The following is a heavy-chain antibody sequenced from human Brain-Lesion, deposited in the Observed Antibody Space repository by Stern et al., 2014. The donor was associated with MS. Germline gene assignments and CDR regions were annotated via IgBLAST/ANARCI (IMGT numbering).Heavy chain of an antibody. CDR2: IDTADSDT. Sequence: VQLVQSGAEVKKPGESLKISCKGSGYRFDNYWIGWGRQKPGKGLEWMGSIDTADSDTRYSPSLQGQVTISADKSISTVYLQWSSLKASDTAMYYCARTYSSGWYGRHAFDIWGQGTMVTVSS. J-gene: IGHJ3*02. CDR1: GYRFDNYW. D-gene: IGHD6-19*01. V-gene: IGHV5-51*01. CDR3: ARTYSSGWYGRHAFDI.